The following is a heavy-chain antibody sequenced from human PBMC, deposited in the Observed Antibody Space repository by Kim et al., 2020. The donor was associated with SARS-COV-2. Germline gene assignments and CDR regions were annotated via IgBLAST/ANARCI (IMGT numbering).Heavy chain of an antibody. V-gene: IGHV3-11*06. J-gene: IGHJ4*02. CDR1: GFNFSNYY. D-gene: IGHD6-19*01. Sequence: GGSLRLSCTVSGFNFSNYYMNWMRQAPGKGLEWVSHISPTSHYTNYADSVRGRFTISRDNAKKSLFLQMNSLSAEDSAVYYCARGVRITVAGMFSDFWGQGTRVAVSA. CDR3: ARGVRITVAGMFSDF. CDR2: ISPTSHYT.